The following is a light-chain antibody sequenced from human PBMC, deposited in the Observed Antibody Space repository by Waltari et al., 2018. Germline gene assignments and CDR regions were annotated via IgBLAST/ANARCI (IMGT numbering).Light chain of an antibody. J-gene: IGKJ5*01. Sequence: EIVMTQSPATLSVSPGERATLSCRASQNVYTHLAWYQQSPGQPPRLPIYRASTRASGIPARFSGRGSGTEFTLTISSLQSEDSAVYYCQQYNNWPPITFGRGTRLEIK. CDR1: QNVYTH. V-gene: IGKV3-15*01. CDR2: RAS. CDR3: QQYNNWPPIT.